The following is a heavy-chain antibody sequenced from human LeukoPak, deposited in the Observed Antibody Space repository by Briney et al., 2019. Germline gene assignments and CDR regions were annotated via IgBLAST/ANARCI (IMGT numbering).Heavy chain of an antibody. Sequence: GGSLRLSCAASRFTFSSYGMHWVRQAPGKGLEWVAFIRYDGSNKYYADSVKGRFTISRDNSKNTLYLQMNSLRAEDTAVYYCAKVYCGGDRYWRVSAGDYWGQGTLVTVSS. V-gene: IGHV3-30*02. J-gene: IGHJ4*02. D-gene: IGHD2-21*02. CDR1: RFTFSSYG. CDR3: AKVYCGGDRYWRVSAGDY. CDR2: IRYDGSNK.